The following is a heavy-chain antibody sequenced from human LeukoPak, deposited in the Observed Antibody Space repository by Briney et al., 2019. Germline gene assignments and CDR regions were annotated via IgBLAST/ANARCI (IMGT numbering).Heavy chain of an antibody. CDR3: ARHAGYRRWFDP. CDR1: GGSISSGGYY. Sequence: SETLSLTCTVSGGSISSGGYYWSWIRQPPGKGLEWIGYIYHSGSTYYNPSLKSRVTISVDTSKNQFSLKLSSVTAADTAVYYCARHAGYRRWFDPWGQGTLVTVSS. D-gene: IGHD6-13*01. CDR2: IYHSGST. V-gene: IGHV4-30-2*01. J-gene: IGHJ5*02.